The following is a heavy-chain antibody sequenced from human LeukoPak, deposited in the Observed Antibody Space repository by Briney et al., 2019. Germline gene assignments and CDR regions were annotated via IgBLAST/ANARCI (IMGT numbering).Heavy chain of an antibody. CDR2: INPRGGGT. J-gene: IGHJ4*02. CDR3: ARVYCSSTSCYMGTFDY. Sequence: ASVKVSCKASGYTFTSYHMHWVRQAPGQGLEWMGIINPRGGGTNYAQKFQGRVTMTRDTSTSTVYMELSSLRSEDTAVYYCARVYCSSTSCYMGTFDYWGQGTLVTVSS. V-gene: IGHV1-46*01. D-gene: IGHD2-2*02. CDR1: GYTFTSYH.